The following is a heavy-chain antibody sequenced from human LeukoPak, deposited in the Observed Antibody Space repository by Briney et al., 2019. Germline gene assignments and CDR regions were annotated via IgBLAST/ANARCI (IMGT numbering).Heavy chain of an antibody. Sequence: GSLRLSCTGSGFTFRTYAFSWVRQAPGEGLEWVSATGSNGVTYYADSVKGRFTISRDNSKNALYLQMNGLRADDTAVYYCGIRDTSDYYVFWGQGTLVTVSS. V-gene: IGHV3-23*01. J-gene: IGHJ4*02. CDR1: GFTFRTYA. D-gene: IGHD3-22*01. CDR3: GIRDTSDYYVF. CDR2: TGSNGVT.